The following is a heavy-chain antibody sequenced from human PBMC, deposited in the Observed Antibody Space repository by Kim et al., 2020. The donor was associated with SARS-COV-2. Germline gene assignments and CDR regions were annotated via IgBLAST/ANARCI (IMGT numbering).Heavy chain of an antibody. CDR2: ISSSSSYI. D-gene: IGHD1-26*01. V-gene: IGHV3-21*01. CDR1: GFTFSSYS. Sequence: GGSLRLSCAASGFTFSSYSMNWVRQAPGKGLEWVSSISSSSSYIYYADSVKGRFTISRDNAKNSLYLQMNSLRAEDTAVYYCARDRLELSDAFDIWGQGTMVTVSS. J-gene: IGHJ3*02. CDR3: ARDRLELSDAFDI.